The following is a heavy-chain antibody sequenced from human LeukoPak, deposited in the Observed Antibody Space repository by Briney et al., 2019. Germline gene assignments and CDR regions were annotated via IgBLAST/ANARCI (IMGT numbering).Heavy chain of an antibody. CDR3: ARVYINLRPGNY. V-gene: IGHV3-74*01. CDR1: GFTFSSYW. Sequence: GGSLRLSCAASGFTFSSYWMHWVRQAPGKGLVWVSRINTDGSSTSYADSVKGRFTISRDNAKNTLYLQMNSLRAEDTAVYYCARVYINLRPGNYWGQGTLVTVSS. J-gene: IGHJ4*02. D-gene: IGHD5-12*01. CDR2: INTDGSST.